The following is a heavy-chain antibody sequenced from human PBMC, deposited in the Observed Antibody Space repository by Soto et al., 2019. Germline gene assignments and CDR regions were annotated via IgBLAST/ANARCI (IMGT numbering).Heavy chain of an antibody. V-gene: IGHV4-59*01. CDR1: GGSISSYY. CDR2: IYYSGST. CDR3: ARGAGCYYYGMDV. Sequence: PSETLSLTCTVSGGSISSYYWSWIRQPPGKGLEWIGYIYYSGSTNYNPSLKSRVTISVDTSKNQFSLKLSSVTAADTAVYYCARGAGCYYYGMDVWGQGTTVTVSS. J-gene: IGHJ6*02. D-gene: IGHD3-10*01.